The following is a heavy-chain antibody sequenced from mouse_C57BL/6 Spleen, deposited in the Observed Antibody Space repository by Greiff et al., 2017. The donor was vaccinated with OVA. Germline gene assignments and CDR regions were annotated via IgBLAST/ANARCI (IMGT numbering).Heavy chain of an antibody. J-gene: IGHJ4*01. CDR1: GFSLTSYG. CDR2: IWSGGST. D-gene: IGHD5-5*01. CDR3: ASYHYYAMDY. V-gene: IGHV2-2*01. Sequence: VQLVESGPGLVQPSQSLSITCTVSGFSLTSYGVHWVRQSPGKGLEWLGVIWSGGSTDYNAAFISRLSISKDNSKSQVFFKMNSLQADDTAIYYCASYHYYAMDYWGQGTSVTVSS.